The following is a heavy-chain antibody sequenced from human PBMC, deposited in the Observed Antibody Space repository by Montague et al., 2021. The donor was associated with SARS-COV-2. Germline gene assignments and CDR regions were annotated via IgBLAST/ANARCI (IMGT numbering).Heavy chain of an antibody. Sequence: SLSLSCAASGLTFSHYAMSWVRQAPGKGPECVSGISGSGGTTYYADSVKGRFTISRDNSKNTLYLQMNSLRAEDTAVYYCANPKGAFDIWGQGTMVTVSS. V-gene: IGHV3-23*01. J-gene: IGHJ3*02. CDR3: ANPKGAFDI. CDR2: ISGSGGTT. CDR1: GLTFSHYA.